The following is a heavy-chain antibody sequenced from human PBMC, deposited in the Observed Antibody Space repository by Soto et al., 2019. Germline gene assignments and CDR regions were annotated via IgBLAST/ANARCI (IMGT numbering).Heavy chain of an antibody. J-gene: IGHJ3*02. D-gene: IGHD6-13*01. CDR1: GDSVSSNSAA. V-gene: IGHV6-1*01. Sequence: SQTLSLTCAISGDSVSSNSAAWNWIRQSPSRGLEWLGRTYYRSKWYNDYAVSAKSRITINPDTSKNQFSLQLNSVTPEDTAVYYCARESPRIAAAGTLAFDIWGQGTMVTVS. CDR3: ARESPRIAAAGTLAFDI. CDR2: TYYRSKWYN.